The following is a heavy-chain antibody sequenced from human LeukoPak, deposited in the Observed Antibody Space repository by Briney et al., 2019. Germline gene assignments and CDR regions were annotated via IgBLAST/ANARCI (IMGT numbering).Heavy chain of an antibody. D-gene: IGHD3-3*01. J-gene: IGHJ6*03. CDR3: AANVLRPTMDV. Sequence: SETLSLTCAVYGGSFSGYYWSWIRQPPGKGLEWIGEINHSGNTNSNPSLKSRVTMSVDTSKNQFSLKLSSVTAADTAVYYCAANVLRPTMDVWGKGTTVTVSS. V-gene: IGHV4-34*01. CDR1: GGSFSGYY. CDR2: INHSGNT.